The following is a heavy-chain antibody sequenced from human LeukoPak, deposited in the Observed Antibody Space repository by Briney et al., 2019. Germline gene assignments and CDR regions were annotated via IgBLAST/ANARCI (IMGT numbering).Heavy chain of an antibody. CDR3: ARNGSYYDFWSGYYYYYMDV. J-gene: IGHJ6*03. Sequence: SETLSLTCTVSGGSISSYYWSWIRQPPGKGLEWIGYIYYSGSTNYNPSLKSRVTISVDTSKNQFSLKLSSVTAADTAVYYCARNGSYYDFWSGYYYYYMDVWGKGTTVTVSS. V-gene: IGHV4-59*01. CDR1: GGSISSYY. D-gene: IGHD3-3*01. CDR2: IYYSGST.